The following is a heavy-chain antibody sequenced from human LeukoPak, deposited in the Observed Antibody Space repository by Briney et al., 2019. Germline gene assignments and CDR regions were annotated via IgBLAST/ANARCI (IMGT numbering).Heavy chain of an antibody. J-gene: IGHJ4*02. D-gene: IGHD3-3*01. CDR3: TTLSYDVHY. Sequence: PGGSLRLSCGASGFIFNNAWMTWVRQAPGKGLEWVGRIKSNPDGGTADYAAPVKGRFTISRDDSRNTLYLQLSSLKTEDTAVYYCTTLSYDVHYWGQGTLVTVSS. CDR2: IKSNPDGGTA. CDR1: GFIFNNAW. V-gene: IGHV3-15*05.